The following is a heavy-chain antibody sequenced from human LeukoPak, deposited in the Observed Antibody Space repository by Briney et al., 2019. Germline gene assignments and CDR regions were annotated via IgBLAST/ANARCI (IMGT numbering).Heavy chain of an antibody. CDR2: IIPILGIA. CDR1: GGTFSSYA. CDR3: ARDGSSHNWLDP. Sequence: SVKVSCKASGGTFSSYAISWVRQAPGQGLEWMGRIIPILGIANYAQKFQGRVTITADKSTSTAYMELSSLRSEDTAVYYCARDGSSHNWLDPWGQGTLVSVSS. J-gene: IGHJ5*02. V-gene: IGHV1-69*04. D-gene: IGHD5/OR15-5a*01.